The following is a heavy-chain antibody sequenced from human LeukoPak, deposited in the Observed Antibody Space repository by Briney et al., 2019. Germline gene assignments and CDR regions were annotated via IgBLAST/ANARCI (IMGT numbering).Heavy chain of an antibody. CDR2: IYYSGST. D-gene: IGHD1-26*01. CDR3: ARLMGSSKAFDI. J-gene: IGHJ3*02. V-gene: IGHV4-30-4*08. Sequence: PSQTLSLTCTVSGGSISSGAYYWNWIRQHPGKGLEWIGYIYYSGSTYYNPSLKSRVSISVDTSKNQFSLKLSSVTAADTAVYYCARLMGSSKAFDIWGQGTMVTVSS. CDR1: GGSISSGAYY.